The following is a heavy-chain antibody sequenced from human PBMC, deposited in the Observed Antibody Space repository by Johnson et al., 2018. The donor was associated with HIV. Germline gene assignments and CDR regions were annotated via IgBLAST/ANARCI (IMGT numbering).Heavy chain of an antibody. J-gene: IGHJ3*02. CDR3: ARVERWLQFAFDI. CDR2: IRYDGSNK. Sequence: QVQLVESGGGVVQPGGSLRLSCAASGFTFSSYGMHWVRQAPGKGLEWVAFIRYDGSNKYYADSVKGRFTISRDNSKNTRYLQMNSLRAEDTAVYYCARVERWLQFAFDIWGQGTMVTVSS. V-gene: IGHV3-30*02. CDR1: GFTFSSYG. D-gene: IGHD5-24*01.